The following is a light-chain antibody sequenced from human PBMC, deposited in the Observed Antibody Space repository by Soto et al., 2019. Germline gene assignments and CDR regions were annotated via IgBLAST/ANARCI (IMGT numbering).Light chain of an antibody. CDR1: QGISSY. V-gene: IGKV1-27*01. J-gene: IGKJ1*01. Sequence: DIQMTQSQSSLFASVEDGATITCRASQGISSYLAWYQQKPGKVPKVLIYTASTLHSGVPSRFSGSGSGTEFTLTISNVQPEDVATYYCQKYYSAPETFGQGTKVEIK. CDR2: TAS. CDR3: QKYYSAPET.